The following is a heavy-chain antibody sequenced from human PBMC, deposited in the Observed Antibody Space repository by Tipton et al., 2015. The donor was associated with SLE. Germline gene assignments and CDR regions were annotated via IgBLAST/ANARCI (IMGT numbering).Heavy chain of an antibody. J-gene: IGHJ4*02. CDR1: GGSISTFY. V-gene: IGHV4-59*07. D-gene: IGHD6-13*01. CDR2: IYYSGST. CDR3: AGGITAAGVY. Sequence: TLSLTCTVSGGSISTFYWSWIRQPPGKGLEWIGYIYYSGSTSYNPSLKSRVTISVDTSKNQFSLKLSSMAAADTAVYYCAGGITAAGVYWCPGSLVALSS.